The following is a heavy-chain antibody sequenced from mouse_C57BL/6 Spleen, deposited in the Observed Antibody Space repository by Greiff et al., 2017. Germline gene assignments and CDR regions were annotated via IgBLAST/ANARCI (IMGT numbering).Heavy chain of an antibody. CDR3: AKPYSNYVHWYFEV. V-gene: IGHV2-3*01. CDR1: RFSFTRYG. J-gene: IGHJ1*03. D-gene: IGHD2-5*01. Sequence: VQLVESGPGLVAPPQSLSISCTVSRFSFTRYGVSWVRQPPEKGLEWLGVRWGDGSTNYHSALISRPSISKDNSKSQVFLKLNSLQTDDTATYYCAKPYSNYVHWYFEVWGTGTTVTVSS. CDR2: RWGDGST.